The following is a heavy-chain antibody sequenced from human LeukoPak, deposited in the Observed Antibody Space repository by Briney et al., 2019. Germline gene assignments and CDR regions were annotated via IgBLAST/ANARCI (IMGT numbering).Heavy chain of an antibody. Sequence: GGSLRLSRAASGFTFDDYAMHWVRRGPGKSLEWVSLINENGDIAYYGDSVRGRFTVSRDNAKNSLYLQMNSLTTEDTALYYCAKARWEPNFDYWGQGTLVTVSS. V-gene: IGHV3-43*02. CDR1: GFTFDDYA. CDR3: AKARWEPNFDY. J-gene: IGHJ4*02. CDR2: INENGDIA. D-gene: IGHD1-26*01.